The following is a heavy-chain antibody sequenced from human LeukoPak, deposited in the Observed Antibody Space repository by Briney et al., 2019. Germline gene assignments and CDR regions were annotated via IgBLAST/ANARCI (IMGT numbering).Heavy chain of an antibody. V-gene: IGHV3-30*03. CDR1: GFTFSSYG. CDR2: ISYDGSNK. CDR3: ARQYDSSGYSAFDI. J-gene: IGHJ3*02. D-gene: IGHD3-22*01. Sequence: GGSLRLSCAASGFTFSSYGMHWVRQAPGKGLEWLAVISYDGSNKFYADSVKGRFTISRDNSKNTLYLQMNSLRAEDTAVYYCARQYDSSGYSAFDIWGQGTMVTVSS.